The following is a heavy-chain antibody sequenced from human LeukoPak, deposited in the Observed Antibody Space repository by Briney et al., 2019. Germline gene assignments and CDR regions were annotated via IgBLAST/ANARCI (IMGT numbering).Heavy chain of an antibody. V-gene: IGHV1-2*02. Sequence: ASVKVSCKASGYTFTGYYMHWVRQAPGQGLEWMGWINPNSGGTNYAQKFQGRVTMTRDTSISTAYMELSRLRSDDTAVYYCARASNTMVYAIYWGQGALVTVSS. CDR3: ARASNTMVYAIY. D-gene: IGHD2-8*01. J-gene: IGHJ4*02. CDR2: INPNSGGT. CDR1: GYTFTGYY.